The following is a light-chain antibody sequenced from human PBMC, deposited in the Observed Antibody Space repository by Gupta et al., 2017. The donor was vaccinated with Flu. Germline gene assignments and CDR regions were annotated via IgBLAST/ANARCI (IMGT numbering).Light chain of an antibody. CDR2: MAS. J-gene: IGKJ1*01. Sequence: EIQMTQSPSTLSASVGDRVTITCRASQSISSWLAWYQQKPGKAPNLLIYMASSLQSGVPSRFSGSGSGTEFTLTISSLQPDDFATYYCQHHNTYPWTFGQGTKVEIK. CDR1: QSISSW. V-gene: IGKV1-5*03. CDR3: QHHNTYPWT.